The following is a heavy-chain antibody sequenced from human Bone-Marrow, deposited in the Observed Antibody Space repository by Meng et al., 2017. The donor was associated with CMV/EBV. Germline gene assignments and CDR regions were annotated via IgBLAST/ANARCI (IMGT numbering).Heavy chain of an antibody. CDR3: ARDDYDFWSGYPKYFQH. D-gene: IGHD3-3*01. CDR1: GYSCTSYG. CDR2: ISAYNGNT. Sequence: QVSLVQSGAEAENPWASVKVFCKASGYSCTSYGSSRVRQAPGQGLEWMGWISAYNGNTNYAQKLQGRVTMTTDTSTSTAYMELRSLRSDDTAVYYCARDDYDFWSGYPKYFQHWGQGTLVTVSS. J-gene: IGHJ1*01. V-gene: IGHV1-18*01.